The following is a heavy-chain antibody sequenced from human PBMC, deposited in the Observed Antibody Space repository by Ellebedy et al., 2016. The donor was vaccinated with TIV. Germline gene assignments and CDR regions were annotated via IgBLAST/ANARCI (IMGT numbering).Heavy chain of an antibody. V-gene: IGHV3-23*01. CDR2: ISGSGDST. CDR1: GFTFSSYA. CDR3: AKEWFYYDSSGYYGGPLFY. Sequence: GESLKISXAASGFTFSSYAMSWVRQAPGKGLEWVSAISGSGDSTYYADSVKGRFTISRDNSKNTLYLQMSSLRAEDTAVYYCAKEWFYYDSSGYYGGPLFYWGQGTLVTVSS. D-gene: IGHD3-22*01. J-gene: IGHJ4*02.